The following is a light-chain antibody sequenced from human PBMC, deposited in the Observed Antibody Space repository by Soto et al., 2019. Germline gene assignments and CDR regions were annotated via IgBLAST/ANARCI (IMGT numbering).Light chain of an antibody. CDR3: AAWDDTLSRVV. CDR2: RNN. J-gene: IGLJ2*01. CDR1: SSNIGINY. Sequence: QAVVTQPPSASGTPGQRVTISCSGSSSNIGINYVYWYQQLPGTAPKLLIYRNNQRPSGVPERFSGSKSGTPASLAISGRRSEDEADYYCAAWDDTLSRVVFGGGTKLT. V-gene: IGLV1-47*01.